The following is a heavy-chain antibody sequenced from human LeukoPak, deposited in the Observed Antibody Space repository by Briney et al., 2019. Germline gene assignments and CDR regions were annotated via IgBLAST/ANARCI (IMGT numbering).Heavy chain of an antibody. D-gene: IGHD3-22*01. J-gene: IGHJ3*02. CDR2: IYYSGST. CDR3: ARDRGYDRSGYYGLDI. CDR1: GGSISSYY. Sequence: SETLSLTCTVSGGSISSYYWSWIRQPPGKGLEWIGYIYYSGSTNYNPSLKSRVTISVDTSKNQFSLKLSSVTAADTAVYYCARDRGYDRSGYYGLDIWGQGTMVTVSS. V-gene: IGHV4-59*01.